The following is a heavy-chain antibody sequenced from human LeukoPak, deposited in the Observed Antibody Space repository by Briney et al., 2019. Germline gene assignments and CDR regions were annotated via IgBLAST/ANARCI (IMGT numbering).Heavy chain of an antibody. CDR2: IIPILGIA. CDR3: ARGSDTAMDYYFDY. D-gene: IGHD5-18*01. Sequence: PVKVSCKASGGTFSSYAISWVRQAPGQGIEWMGRIIPILGIANYAQKFQGRVTITADKSTSTAYMELSSLRSEDTAVYYCARGSDTAMDYYFDYWGQGTLVTVSS. CDR1: GGTFSSYA. J-gene: IGHJ4*02. V-gene: IGHV1-69*04.